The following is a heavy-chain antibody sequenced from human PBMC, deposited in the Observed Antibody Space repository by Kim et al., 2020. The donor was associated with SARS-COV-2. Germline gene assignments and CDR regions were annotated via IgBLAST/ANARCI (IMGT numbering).Heavy chain of an antibody. CDR2: ISYDGSNK. J-gene: IGHJ3*02. Sequence: GGSLRLSCAASGFTFSSYAMHWVRQAPGKGLEWVAVISYDGSNKYYADSVKGRFTISRDNSKNTLYLQMNSLRAEDTAVYYCARGDSSGADDAFDIWGQG. V-gene: IGHV3-30*04. CDR1: GFTFSSYA. D-gene: IGHD3-22*01. CDR3: ARGDSSGADDAFDI.